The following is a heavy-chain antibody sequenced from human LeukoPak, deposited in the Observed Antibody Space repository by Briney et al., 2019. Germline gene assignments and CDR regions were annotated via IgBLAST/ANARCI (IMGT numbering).Heavy chain of an antibody. J-gene: IGHJ5*02. D-gene: IGHD3-10*01. CDR1: GGSISSYY. CDR2: ISYSGSS. V-gene: IGHV4-59*01. Sequence: SETLSLTCTVSGGSISSYYWSWIRQPPGKGLEWIAYISYSGSSSYSPSLKSRVSISVDTSKNQFSLKLNSVTAADTAMYYCARHMGFITMVRGVINNNWFDPWGQGTLVTVSS. CDR3: ARHMGFITMVRGVINNNWFDP.